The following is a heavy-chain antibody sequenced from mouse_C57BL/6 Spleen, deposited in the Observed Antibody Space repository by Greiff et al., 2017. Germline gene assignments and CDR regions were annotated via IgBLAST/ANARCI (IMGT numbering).Heavy chain of an antibody. V-gene: IGHV5-6*01. J-gene: IGHJ4*01. CDR1: GFTFSSYG. Sequence: EVQGVESGGDLVKPGGSLKLSCAASGFTFSSYGMSWVRQTPDKRLEWVATISSGGSYTYYPDSVKGRFTISRDNAQNTLYLQMSSLMSEDTAMYYCARHVDSSFYAMDYWGQGTSVTVSS. D-gene: IGHD1-1*01. CDR2: ISSGGSYT. CDR3: ARHVDSSFYAMDY.